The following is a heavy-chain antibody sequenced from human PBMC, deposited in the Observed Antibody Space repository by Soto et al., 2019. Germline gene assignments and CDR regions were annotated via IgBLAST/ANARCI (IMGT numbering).Heavy chain of an antibody. J-gene: IGHJ4*02. CDR3: ARPGRVDYGDCGANDY. CDR2: IYPDNSDT. D-gene: IGHD4-17*01. V-gene: IGHV5-51*01. CDR1: GYRFNTYW. Sequence: GESLKISCKGSGYRFNTYWIVWVRQMPGKGLEWMGIIYPDNSDTRYSPSFQGQVTISADKSIGTAYLQWNSLKASDTAMYYCARPGRVDYGDCGANDYWGQGTLVTVSS.